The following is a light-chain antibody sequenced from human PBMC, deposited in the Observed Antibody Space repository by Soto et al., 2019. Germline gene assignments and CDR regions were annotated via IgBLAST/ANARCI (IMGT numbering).Light chain of an antibody. J-gene: IGKJ1*01. CDR1: QSVSSS. CDR2: GAS. CDR3: QQYGSSPPWT. Sequence: EIVLTQSPGTLSLSPGERATLSCRASQSVSSSLAWYQQKPGQAPRLLIYGASSRATGVPDRFSGSGSGTDFTLTISRPEPGDFAVYYCQQYGSSPPWTFGQGTKVEIK. V-gene: IGKV3-20*01.